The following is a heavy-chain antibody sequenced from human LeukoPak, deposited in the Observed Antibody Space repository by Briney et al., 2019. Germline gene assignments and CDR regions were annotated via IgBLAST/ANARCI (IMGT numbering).Heavy chain of an antibody. CDR1: GFNFNNYA. D-gene: IGHD6-19*01. Sequence: GGSLRLSCAASGFNFNNYAMTWVRQAPGKGLEWVSAITVSGDTTYYADSVKGRFIISRDNSKNTLYLQMNSLRAEDTAVYYCAQGYSSGWFPYWGQGTLVTVSS. CDR3: AQGYSSGWFPY. J-gene: IGHJ4*02. CDR2: ITVSGDTT. V-gene: IGHV3-23*01.